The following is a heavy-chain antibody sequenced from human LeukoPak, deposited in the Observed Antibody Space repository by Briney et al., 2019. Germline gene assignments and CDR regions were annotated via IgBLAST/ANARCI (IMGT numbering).Heavy chain of an antibody. CDR3: ARDPEVGATVNFGS. D-gene: IGHD1-26*01. J-gene: IGHJ4*02. V-gene: IGHV3-21*01. CDR1: AFTFSRYC. Sequence: GGSLRLSCPASAFTFSRYCMHWVRQAPGKGLEGVSSISSSSSYIYYADSVKGRFTISRDNAKNSLYLQMNSLRAEDTAVYCCARDPEVGATVNFGSWGRGTLVTVSS. CDR2: ISSSSSYI.